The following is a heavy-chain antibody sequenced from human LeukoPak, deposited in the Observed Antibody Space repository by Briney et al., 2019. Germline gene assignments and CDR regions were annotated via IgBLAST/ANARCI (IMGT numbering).Heavy chain of an antibody. J-gene: IGHJ4*02. V-gene: IGHV4-34*01. CDR2: IYHDGNT. CDR3: ARVVGATDFDY. CDR1: GGSFSAYY. Sequence: SETLSLTCAVYGGSFSAYYWSWIRQPPGKGLEWIAEIYHDGNTNYNPSLKSRVTISVDTSNNHFSLKLSSVTAADTAVYYCARVVGATDFDYWGQGTLVTVSS. D-gene: IGHD1-26*01.